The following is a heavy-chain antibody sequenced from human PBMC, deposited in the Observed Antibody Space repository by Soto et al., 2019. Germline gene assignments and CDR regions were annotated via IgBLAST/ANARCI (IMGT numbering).Heavy chain of an antibody. V-gene: IGHV3-74*01. J-gene: IGHJ4*02. Sequence: GSLRLSCAASGFAFSGFPMHWVRQAPGKGLVWVSRIDPDGSDTTYADSVKGRFTISRDNAKNIVYLQMSSLRAEDTALYYCATMAGTYPYWGQGTLVTVSS. CDR1: GFAFSGFP. CDR3: ATMAGTYPY. CDR2: IDPDGSDT. D-gene: IGHD1-26*01.